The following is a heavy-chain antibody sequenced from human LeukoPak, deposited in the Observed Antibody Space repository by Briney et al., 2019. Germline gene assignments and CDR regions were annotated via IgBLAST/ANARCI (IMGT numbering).Heavy chain of an antibody. CDR3: TAEKNGSPHY. V-gene: IGHV4-39*07. CDR2: IYYTGST. J-gene: IGHJ4*02. CDR1: RGSISSSTYY. Sequence: SETLSLTCTVSRGSISSSTYYWSWVGQPPGKGLEWIASIYYTGSTYYNPSLKSRVTISLDMSKNEFSLTMSSVTAADTAVYFCTAEKNGSPHYWGQGTQVTVSS. D-gene: IGHD2-8*01.